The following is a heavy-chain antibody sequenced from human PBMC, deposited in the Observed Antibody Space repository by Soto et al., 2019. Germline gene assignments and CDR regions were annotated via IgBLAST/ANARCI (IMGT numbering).Heavy chain of an antibody. D-gene: IGHD2-8*02. V-gene: IGHV1-69*06. J-gene: IGHJ5*02. CDR1: GYTFTSYV. CDR2: IIPVSGTA. CDR3: ATVDRSVALVGWFDP. Sequence: QVQLVQSGAEVKKPGASVKVSCKASGYTFTSYVIIWVRQAPGQGLEWMGGIIPVSGTANYAQKFHGRVTISADTATNTAYMELSSVRFDDTAVYYCATVDRSVALVGWFDPWGQGTLVTVSS.